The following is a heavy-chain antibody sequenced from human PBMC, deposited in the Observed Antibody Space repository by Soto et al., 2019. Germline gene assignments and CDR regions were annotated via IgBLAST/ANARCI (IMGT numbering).Heavy chain of an antibody. Sequence: ASVKVSCKASGGTFSSYAISWVRQAPGQGLEWMGGIIPIFGTANYAQKFQGRVTITADESTSTAYMELSSLRSEDTAVYYCARADSSHTIMQPNYYYGMDVWGQGTTVTVSS. J-gene: IGHJ6*02. CDR3: ARADSSHTIMQPNYYYGMDV. CDR1: GGTFSSYA. CDR2: IIPIFGTA. V-gene: IGHV1-69*13. D-gene: IGHD3-10*01.